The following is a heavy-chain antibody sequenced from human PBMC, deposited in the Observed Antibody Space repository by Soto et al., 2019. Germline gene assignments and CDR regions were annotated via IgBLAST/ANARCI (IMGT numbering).Heavy chain of an antibody. CDR1: GFTFSSYW. J-gene: IGHJ4*02. D-gene: IGHD3-16*01. CDR3: ARESDLRGTFDY. Sequence: GGSLRLSCAASGFTFSSYWMHWVRQAPGKGLVWVSRINSDGNSITYADSVKGRFTISRDNAKNTLYLQMNSLRVEDTAVYYCARESDLRGTFDYWGQGMLVTVSS. V-gene: IGHV3-74*01. CDR2: INSDGNSI.